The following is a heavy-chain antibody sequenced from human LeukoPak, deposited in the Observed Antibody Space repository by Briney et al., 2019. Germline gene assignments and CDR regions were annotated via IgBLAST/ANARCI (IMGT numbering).Heavy chain of an antibody. Sequence: ASVKVSCKASGYTFTGYYMHWVRQAPGQGLEWMGWINPNSGGTNYAQKFQGRVTMTRDTSISTAYMELSRLRSDDTAVYYCARDLLVRGMVRGPLLGYWGQGTLVTVSS. D-gene: IGHD3-10*01. CDR2: INPNSGGT. J-gene: IGHJ4*02. CDR1: GYTFTGYY. CDR3: ARDLLVRGMVRGPLLGY. V-gene: IGHV1-2*02.